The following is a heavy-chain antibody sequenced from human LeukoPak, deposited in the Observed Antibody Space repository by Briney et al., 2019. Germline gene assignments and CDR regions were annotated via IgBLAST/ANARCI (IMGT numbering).Heavy chain of an antibody. CDR1: GGSISSSSYY. J-gene: IGHJ4*02. D-gene: IGHD4-17*01. CDR2: IYYSGST. V-gene: IGHV4-39*07. CDR3: ARGPVPEAGNDY. Sequence: SETLSLTCTVSGGSISSSSYYWGWIRQPPGKGLEWIGSIYYSGSTYYNPSLKSRVTISVGTSKNQFSLKLSSVTAADTAVYYCARGPVPEAGNDYWGQGTLVTVSS.